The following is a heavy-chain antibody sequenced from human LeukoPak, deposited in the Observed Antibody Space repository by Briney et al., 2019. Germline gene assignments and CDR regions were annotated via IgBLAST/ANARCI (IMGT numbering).Heavy chain of an antibody. CDR2: ISGSGGST. Sequence: GGSLRLSCAASGFTFNNYAMSCVRQAPGKGLEWVSVISGSGGSTYYADSVKSRFTISRDNSKNTLYLQMNSLRAEETAVYYCAKDRGVIVPAGMATWGQGTLVTVSS. V-gene: IGHV3-23*01. D-gene: IGHD2-2*01. J-gene: IGHJ5*02. CDR1: GFTFNNYA. CDR3: AKDRGVIVPAGMAT.